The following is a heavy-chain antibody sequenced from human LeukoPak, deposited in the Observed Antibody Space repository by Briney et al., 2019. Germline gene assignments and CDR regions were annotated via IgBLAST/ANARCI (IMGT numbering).Heavy chain of an antibody. CDR2: INPNSGGT. CDR1: GYTFTGYY. V-gene: IGHV1-2*02. CDR3: ARGRMGYYGSGSDY. J-gene: IGHJ4*02. D-gene: IGHD3-10*01. Sequence: GASVKVSCKASGYTFTGYYMHWVRQAPGQGLEWMGWINPNSGGTNYAQKFQGRVTMTRDTSISTAYMELSRLRSDDTAVYYCARGRMGYYGSGSDYWGQGTLVTVSS.